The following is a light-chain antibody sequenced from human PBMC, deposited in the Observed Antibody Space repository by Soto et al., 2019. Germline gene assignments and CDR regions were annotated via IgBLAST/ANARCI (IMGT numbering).Light chain of an antibody. CDR3: ATWDKSLSAWV. CDR1: ASNIGSQS. Sequence: QSVLTQPPSASGTPGQRVTISCSGSASNIGSQSVNWYQQVPGAAPKLLIYANNQRPSGVPDRFSGSKSGTSASLAISGLQSEDEADYYCATWDKSLSAWVFGGGTQLTVL. V-gene: IGLV1-44*01. CDR2: ANN. J-gene: IGLJ7*01.